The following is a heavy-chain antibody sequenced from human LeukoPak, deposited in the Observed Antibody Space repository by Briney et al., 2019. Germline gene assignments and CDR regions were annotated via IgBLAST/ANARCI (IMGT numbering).Heavy chain of an antibody. D-gene: IGHD3-22*01. CDR1: GGSISSYY. CDR3: ARVAPTSGYASSGYYPLDY. CDR2: IYYSGST. J-gene: IGHJ4*02. Sequence: SQTLSLTCTVSGGSISSYYCSWIRQPPGKGLEWVGYIYYSGSTNYNPSLKSRVTIAVDTSKNQFSLKLSSVTAADTAMYYCARVAPTSGYASSGYYPLDYWGQGTLVTVSS. V-gene: IGHV4-59*13.